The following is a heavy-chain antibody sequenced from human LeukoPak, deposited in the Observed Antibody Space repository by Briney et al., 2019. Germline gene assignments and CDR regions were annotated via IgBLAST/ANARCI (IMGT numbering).Heavy chain of an antibody. V-gene: IGHV3-20*04. CDR1: GFTFDDYG. CDR2: INWNGGST. Sequence: GGSLRLSCAASGFTFDDYGMSWVRQAPGKGLEWVSGINWNGGSTGYADSVKGRFTISRDNAKNSLYLQMNSLRAEDTALYYRARVGISIDDFWSGYHYYFDYWGQGTLVTVSS. CDR3: ARVGISIDDFWSGYHYYFDY. J-gene: IGHJ4*02. D-gene: IGHD3-3*01.